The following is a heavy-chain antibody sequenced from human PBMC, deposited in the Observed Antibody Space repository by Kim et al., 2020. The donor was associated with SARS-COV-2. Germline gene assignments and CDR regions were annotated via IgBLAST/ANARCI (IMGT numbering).Heavy chain of an antibody. CDR3: ARDEPTYYYYYYMDV. V-gene: IGHV1-69*04. CDR1: GGTFSSYA. J-gene: IGHJ6*03. CDR2: IIPILGIA. Sequence: SVKVSCKASGGTFSSYAISWVRQAPGQGLEWMGRIIPILGIANYAQKFQGRVTITADKSTSTAYMELSSLRSEDTAVYYCARDEPTYYYYYYMDVWGKGTTVTVSS.